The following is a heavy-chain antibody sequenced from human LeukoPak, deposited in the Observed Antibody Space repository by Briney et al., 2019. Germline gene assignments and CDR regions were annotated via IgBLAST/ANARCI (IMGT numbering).Heavy chain of an antibody. J-gene: IGHJ5*02. CDR3: GRSYSSSHPDWFDP. D-gene: IGHD6-6*01. Sequence: ASVKVSCKASGYTFTSYGISWVRQAPGQGLEWMGWISGYNGNPNYAQKLQGRVTMTTDTSTGTAYMEPRSLRADDTAVYYCGRSYSSSHPDWFDPWGQGTLVTVSS. V-gene: IGHV1-18*01. CDR2: ISGYNGNP. CDR1: GYTFTSYG.